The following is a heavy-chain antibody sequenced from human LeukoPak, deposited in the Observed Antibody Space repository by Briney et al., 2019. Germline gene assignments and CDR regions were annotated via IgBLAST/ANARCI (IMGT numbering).Heavy chain of an antibody. CDR1: GFTFSNSW. V-gene: IGHV3-7*01. J-gene: IGHJ3*02. D-gene: IGHD1-26*01. CDR3: ARQETSSYNGAFDI. Sequence: GGSLRLSCAASGFTFSNSWMSWVRQAPGKGLEWVANIKKDGSEKYYVDSVKGRFTISRDNAKNSLYLQMNSLRADDTAVYYCARQETSSYNGAFDIWGQGTMVTVSS. CDR2: IKKDGSEK.